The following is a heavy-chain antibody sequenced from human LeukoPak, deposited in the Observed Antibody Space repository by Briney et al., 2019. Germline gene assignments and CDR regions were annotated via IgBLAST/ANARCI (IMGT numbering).Heavy chain of an antibody. Sequence: GGSLRLSCAASGFTFSSYWMSWVRQAPGKGLEWVANINQDGSEKYYVDSVKGRFTISRDNAKNSLYLQMNSLRAEDTAVYYCASSGSGGSPDGSFDIWGQGTMVTVSS. CDR3: ASSGSGGSPDGSFDI. J-gene: IGHJ3*02. D-gene: IGHD2-15*01. CDR2: INQDGSEK. CDR1: GFTFSSYW. V-gene: IGHV3-7*01.